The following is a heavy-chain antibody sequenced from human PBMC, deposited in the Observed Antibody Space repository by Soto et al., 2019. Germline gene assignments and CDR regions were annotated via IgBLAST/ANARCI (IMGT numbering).Heavy chain of an antibody. CDR1: GFTFRSYG. CDR2: IFYDGRNE. V-gene: IGHV3-30*02. CDR3: AKYCSSAICYIGSFDI. Sequence: GGSLRLSCTASGFTFRSYGMHWVRQAPGKGLEWVAFIFYDGRNEYYADSVKGRFTISRANSKSTLYLQMNSLRPEDTAVYYCAKYCSSAICYIGSFDIWGQGTMVTVSS. J-gene: IGHJ3*02. D-gene: IGHD2-2*02.